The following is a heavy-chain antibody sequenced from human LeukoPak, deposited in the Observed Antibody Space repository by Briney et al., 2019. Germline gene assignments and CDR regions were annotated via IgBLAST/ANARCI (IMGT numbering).Heavy chain of an antibody. CDR2: INTDGSDA. V-gene: IGHV3-74*01. CDR3: ARDLAPLIQLWPRSVDYNYGMDV. CDR1: GFTFSSSW. J-gene: IGHJ6*02. D-gene: IGHD5-24*01. Sequence: GGSLRLSCAASGFTFSSSWMHWVRQVPGKGLVWVSRINTDGSDATYADSVKGRFTISRDNAKNSLYLQMNSLRAEDTAVYYCARDLAPLIQLWPRSVDYNYGMDVWGQGTTVTVSS.